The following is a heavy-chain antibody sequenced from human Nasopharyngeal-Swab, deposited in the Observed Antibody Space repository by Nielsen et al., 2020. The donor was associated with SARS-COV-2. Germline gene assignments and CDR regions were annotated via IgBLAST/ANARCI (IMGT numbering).Heavy chain of an antibody. V-gene: IGHV3-23*01. J-gene: IGHJ4*02. D-gene: IGHD6-19*01. CDR2: ISGRGDTT. CDR1: RFAYNHYA. CDR3: AKGRNRILVTGTLFDY. Sequence: ESLKISCAASRFAYNHYAMNWVRQAPGTRLEWVSVISGRGDTTYYADPVKGRFTISRDNSQNTLYLQMNSLTAEDTAVYFCAKGRNRILVTGTLFDYWGQGTLVTVSS.